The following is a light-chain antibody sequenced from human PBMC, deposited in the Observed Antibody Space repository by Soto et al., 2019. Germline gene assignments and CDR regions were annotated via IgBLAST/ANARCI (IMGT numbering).Light chain of an antibody. V-gene: IGKV1-5*01. CDR3: QHYNSYPWT. CDR2: DVS. J-gene: IGKJ1*01. Sequence: DIQMTQSPSTLSASVGDRVTITCRASQSIGNWLAWYQQKPGKAPKLLMYDVSSLESGVPSRFSGSRSGTEFTLTISSLQPGDFATYYCQHYNSYPWTFGQGTKVDIK. CDR1: QSIGNW.